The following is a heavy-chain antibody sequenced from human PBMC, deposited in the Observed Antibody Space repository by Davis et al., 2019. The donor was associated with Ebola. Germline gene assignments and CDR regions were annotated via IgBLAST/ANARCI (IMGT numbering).Heavy chain of an antibody. J-gene: IGHJ6*02. Sequence: GESLKISCAASGFTVSSNYMSWVRQAPGKGLEWVGFIRSKAYGGTTEYAASVKGRFTISRDDSKSIAYLQMNSLKTEDTAVYYCTRAELGYCSSTSCYNYYYYYGMDVWGQGTTVTVSS. CDR3: TRAELGYCSSTSCYNYYYYYGMDV. CDR1: GFTVSSNY. V-gene: IGHV3-49*04. D-gene: IGHD2-2*02. CDR2: IRSKAYGGTT.